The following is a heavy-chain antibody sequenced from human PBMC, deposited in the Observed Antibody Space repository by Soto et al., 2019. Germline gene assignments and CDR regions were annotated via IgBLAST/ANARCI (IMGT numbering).Heavy chain of an antibody. CDR2: ISSSSSTI. D-gene: IGHD1-26*01. V-gene: IGHV3-48*02. CDR3: ARESGSWYDAFDI. J-gene: IGHJ3*02. CDR1: GFTFSSYS. Sequence: GESLKISCAASGFTFSSYSMNWVRQAPGKGLEWVSYISSSSSTIYYADSVKGRFTISRDNAKNSLYLQMNSLRDEDTAVYYCARESGSWYDAFDIWGQGTMVTVSS.